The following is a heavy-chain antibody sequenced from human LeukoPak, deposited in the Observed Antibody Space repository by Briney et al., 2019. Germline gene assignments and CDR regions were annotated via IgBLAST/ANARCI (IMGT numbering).Heavy chain of an antibody. V-gene: IGHV3-21*01. CDR3: ARDYGDSAPDY. CDR2: MSSGSIYI. CDR1: GFTFSSYS. J-gene: IGHJ4*02. Sequence: TGGSLRLSCAASGFTFSSYSMNWVRQAPGMGLEWASSMSSGSIYISYADSVRGRFTISRDNAKNSLYLQMNSLRAEDTAVYYCARDYGDSAPDYWGQGTLVTVSS. D-gene: IGHD7-27*01.